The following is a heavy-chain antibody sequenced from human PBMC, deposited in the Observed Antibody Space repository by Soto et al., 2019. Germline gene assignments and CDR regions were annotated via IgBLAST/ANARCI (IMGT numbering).Heavy chain of an antibody. Sequence: PSETLSLTCTVSGGSISSGGYYWSWIRQHPGKGLEWIGYIYYSGSTYYNPSLKSRVTISVDTSKNQFSLKLSSVTAADTAVYYWARDAPGAAAERGSWFDPWGQGTLVTVSS. V-gene: IGHV4-31*03. CDR3: ARDAPGAAAERGSWFDP. CDR2: IYYSGST. J-gene: IGHJ5*02. D-gene: IGHD6-13*01. CDR1: GGSISSGGYY.